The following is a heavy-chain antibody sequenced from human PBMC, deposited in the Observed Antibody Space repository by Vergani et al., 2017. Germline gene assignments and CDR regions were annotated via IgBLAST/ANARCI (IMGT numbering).Heavy chain of an antibody. D-gene: IGHD2-2*01. J-gene: IGHJ5*02. CDR2: INPNSGGT. Sequence: QVQLVQSGAEVKKPGASVKVSCKASGYTFTGYYMHWVRQAPGQGLEWMGWINPNSGGTNYAQKFQGRVTMTRDTSISTAYMGLSRLRSDDTAVYYCARGYCSSTSCQRRWWFDPWGQGTLVTVSS. CDR1: GYTFTGYY. V-gene: IGHV1-2*02. CDR3: ARGYCSSTSCQRRWWFDP.